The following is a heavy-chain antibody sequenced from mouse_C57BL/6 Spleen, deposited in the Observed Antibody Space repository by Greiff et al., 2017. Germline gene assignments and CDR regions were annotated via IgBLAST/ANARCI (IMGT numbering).Heavy chain of an antibody. Sequence: QVQLQQSGPGLVQPSQSLSITCTVSGFSLTSYGVHWVRQSPGKGLEWLGVIWSGGSTDYNAAFISRLSISKDNSKSQVFFKMNSLQADDTAIYYCAREGLGRYFAYWGQGTTLTVSS. CDR1: GFSLTSYG. J-gene: IGHJ2*01. D-gene: IGHD4-1*01. V-gene: IGHV2-2*01. CDR3: AREGLGRYFAY. CDR2: IWSGGST.